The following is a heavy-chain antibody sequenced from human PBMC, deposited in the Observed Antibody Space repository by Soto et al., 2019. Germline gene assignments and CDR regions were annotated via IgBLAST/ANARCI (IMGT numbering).Heavy chain of an antibody. J-gene: IGHJ4*02. D-gene: IGHD5-18*01. V-gene: IGHV4-59*08. CDR1: GGSISSYY. Sequence: QVQLQESGPGLVKPSETLSLTCTVSGGSISSYYWSWIRQPPGKGLEWIGYIYYSGSTNYNPSLKSRVTIPVDTSKNQCSLKLSSVTAADTPVYYCARRYGSCFDYWGQGTLVTVSS. CDR2: IYYSGST. CDR3: ARRYGSCFDY.